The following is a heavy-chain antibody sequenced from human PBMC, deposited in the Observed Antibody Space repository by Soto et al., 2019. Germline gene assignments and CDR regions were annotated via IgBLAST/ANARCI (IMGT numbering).Heavy chain of an antibody. CDR1: VVTWIIFG. D-gene: IGHD7-27*01. Sequence: WWSXRLSCSSSVVTWIIFGIDLFRHAPGKGLEWLALISYHGGDEYYADSVNGRLTISRYNSKNTLYLKVKSLTAEDTDTYYCEKNLEYHPQDGMEVWGQRPNVNLYYG. CDR3: EKNLEYHPQDGMEVWGQRPNVNLYYG. J-gene: IGHJ6*01. CDR2: ISYHGGDE. V-gene: IGHV3-30*18.